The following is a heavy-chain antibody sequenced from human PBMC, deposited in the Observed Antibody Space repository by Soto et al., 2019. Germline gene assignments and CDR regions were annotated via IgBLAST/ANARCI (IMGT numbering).Heavy chain of an antibody. CDR3: ARQNYDILTGYHIFDY. CDR1: GGSISSYY. D-gene: IGHD3-9*01. Sequence: PSETLSLSYTVSGGSISSYYWSWIRQPPGKGLEWIGYIYYSGSTNYNPSLKSRVTISVDTSKNQFSLKLSSVTAADTAVYYCARQNYDILTGYHIFDYWGQGTLVTVPQ. V-gene: IGHV4-59*08. J-gene: IGHJ4*02. CDR2: IYYSGST.